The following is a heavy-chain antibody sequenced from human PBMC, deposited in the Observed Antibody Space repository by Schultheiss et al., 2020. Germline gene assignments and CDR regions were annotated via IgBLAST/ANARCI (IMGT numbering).Heavy chain of an antibody. J-gene: IGHJ5*02. D-gene: IGHD4-11*01. CDR1: GGSISSGDYY. Sequence: SATLSLTCTVSGGSISSGDYYWSWIRQPPGKGLEWIGYIYYSGSTYYNPSLKSRVTISVDTSKNQFSLKLSSVTAADTAVYYCARGSNYYRWFDPWGQGTLVTGSA. CDR2: IYYSGST. CDR3: ARGSNYYRWFDP. V-gene: IGHV4-30-4*01.